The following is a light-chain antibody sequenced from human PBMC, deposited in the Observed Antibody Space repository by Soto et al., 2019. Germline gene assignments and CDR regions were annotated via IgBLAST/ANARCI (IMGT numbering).Light chain of an antibody. Sequence: DIVMTQSPDSLTVSLGERATINCKSSQSVLYSPTNKNYLAWYQQKSGQPPKLLIYWASTRESGVPDRFSGSGSGTDFTLTISILQAEDVAVYYCQQYYSTPRTFGQGTRVEIK. CDR2: WAS. J-gene: IGKJ1*01. V-gene: IGKV4-1*01. CDR1: QSVLYSPTNKNY. CDR3: QQYYSTPRT.